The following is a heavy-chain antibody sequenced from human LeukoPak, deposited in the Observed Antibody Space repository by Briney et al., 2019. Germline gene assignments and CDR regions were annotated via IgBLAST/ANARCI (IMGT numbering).Heavy chain of an antibody. V-gene: IGHV1-8*01. J-gene: IGHJ6*03. D-gene: IGHD6-13*01. CDR2: MNPNSGNT. CDR1: GYTFTSYD. Sequence: ASVTVSFKASGYTFTSYDINWVRQATGQGLEWMGWMNPNSGNTVYAQKFQGRVTMTRNTSISTAYMELSSPRSEDTAVYCCARVGGRSSWYYYYYYMDVWGKGTTVTVSS. CDR3: ARVGGRSSWYYYYYYMDV.